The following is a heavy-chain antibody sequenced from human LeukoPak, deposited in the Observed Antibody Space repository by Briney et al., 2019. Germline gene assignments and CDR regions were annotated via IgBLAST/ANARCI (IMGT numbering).Heavy chain of an antibody. CDR1: GYSFDLYG. Sequence: GASVKVSCKTSGYSFDLYGIDWVRQAPGKGLEWMGGFDPEDGETIYAQKFQGRVTMTEDTSTDTAYMELSSLRSEDTAVYYCAAVLLWFGELLSYAFDIWGQGTMVTVSS. CDR3: AAVLLWFGELLSYAFDI. CDR2: FDPEDGET. D-gene: IGHD3-10*01. J-gene: IGHJ3*02. V-gene: IGHV1-24*01.